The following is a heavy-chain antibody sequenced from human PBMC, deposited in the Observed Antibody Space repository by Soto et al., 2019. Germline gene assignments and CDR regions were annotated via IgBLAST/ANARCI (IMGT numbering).Heavy chain of an antibody. Sequence: GGSLRLSCAASGFTFSSYAMSWVRQAPGKGLEWVSAISGSGGSTYYADSVKGRFTISRDNSKNTLYLQMNSLRAEDTAVYYCYASGPLWIAVAGAYYFDYWGQGTLVTVSS. V-gene: IGHV3-23*01. CDR2: ISGSGGST. CDR3: YASGPLWIAVAGAYYFDY. CDR1: GFTFSSYA. J-gene: IGHJ4*02. D-gene: IGHD6-19*01.